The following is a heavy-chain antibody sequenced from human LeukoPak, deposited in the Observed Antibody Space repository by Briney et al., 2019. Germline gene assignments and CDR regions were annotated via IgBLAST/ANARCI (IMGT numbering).Heavy chain of an antibody. CDR1: GGSITSSSYY. V-gene: IGHV4-39*01. CDR2: IFYTGGT. J-gene: IGHJ4*02. Sequence: SETLSLTCSVSGGSITSSSYYWGWIRQPPEKGLEWIGSIFYTGGTFYSPSLKSRVTISVDTSKNQFSLKLSSVTAADTAVYYCARWSDCGGDCHILDYWGQGILVTVSS. D-gene: IGHD2-21*02. CDR3: ARWSDCGGDCHILDY.